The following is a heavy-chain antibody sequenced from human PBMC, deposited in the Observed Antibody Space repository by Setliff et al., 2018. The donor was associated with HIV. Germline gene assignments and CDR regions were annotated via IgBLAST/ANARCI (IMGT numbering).Heavy chain of an antibody. D-gene: IGHD2-15*01. Sequence: PGGSLRLSCAAPGFTFSDYYMSWIRQAPGKGLEWVSYISPSSTIIYYPDSVKGRFTTSRDNARNSPYLEMNSLRADDTAVYYCARDFCGSSCSSGYGYFDHWGQGTLVTVSS. J-gene: IGHJ4*02. CDR2: ISPSSTII. CDR3: ARDFCGSSCSSGYGYFDH. V-gene: IGHV3-11*04. CDR1: GFTFSDYY.